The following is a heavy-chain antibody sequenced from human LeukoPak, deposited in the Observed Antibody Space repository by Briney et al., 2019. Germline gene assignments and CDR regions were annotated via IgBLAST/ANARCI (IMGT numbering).Heavy chain of an antibody. CDR3: ARVGTMVRGVMTFDP. Sequence: ASVKVSCKASGYTFTGYYMHWVRQAPGQGLEWMGRINPNSGGTNYAQKFQGRVTMTRDTSISTAYMELSRLRSDDTAVYYCARVGTMVRGVMTFDPWGQGTLVTVSS. CDR2: INPNSGGT. D-gene: IGHD3-10*01. CDR1: GYTFTGYY. V-gene: IGHV1-2*06. J-gene: IGHJ5*02.